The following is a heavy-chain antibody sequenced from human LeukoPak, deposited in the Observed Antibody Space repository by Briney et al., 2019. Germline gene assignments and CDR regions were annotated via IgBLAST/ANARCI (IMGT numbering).Heavy chain of an antibody. CDR2: IYTPGT. CDR3: ARTIGTSYDSSSDAFDI. V-gene: IGHV4-61*02. J-gene: IGHJ3*02. D-gene: IGHD3-22*01. CDR1: AGSINSGDYY. Sequence: SETLSLTCTVSAGSINSGDYYWSWIRQPAGKGLEWIGRIYTPGTNYNYNPSLKSRVTISIDTSKNQFSLKLTSVTAADTAVYYCARTIGTSYDSSSDAFDIWGQGRMVTVSS.